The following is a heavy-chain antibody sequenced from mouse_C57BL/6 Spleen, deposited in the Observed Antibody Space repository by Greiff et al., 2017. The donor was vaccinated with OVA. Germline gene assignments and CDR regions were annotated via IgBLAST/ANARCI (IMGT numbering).Heavy chain of an antibody. CDR2: IYPGDGDT. D-gene: IGHD1-1*01. J-gene: IGHJ1*03. V-gene: IGHV1-82*01. Sequence: QVQLQQSGPELVKPGASVKISCKASGYAFSSSWMNWVKQRPGKGLEWIGRIYPGDGDTNYNGKFKGKATLTADKSSSTAYMQLSSLTSEDSAVYVCAPITTVVDWYFDVWGTGTTVTVSS. CDR3: APITTVVDWYFDV. CDR1: GYAFSSSW.